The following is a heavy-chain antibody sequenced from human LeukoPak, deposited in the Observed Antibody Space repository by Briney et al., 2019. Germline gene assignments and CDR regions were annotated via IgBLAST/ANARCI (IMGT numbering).Heavy chain of an antibody. CDR2: IYYSGST. Sequence: PSETLSLTCTVSGGSISSSSYYWGWIRQPPGKGLEWIGSIYYSGSTYYNPSLKSRVTISVGTSKNQFSLKLSSVTAADTAVYYCARALGYCSSTSCPSDYWGQGTLVTVSS. D-gene: IGHD2-2*01. V-gene: IGHV4-39*07. CDR1: GGSISSSSYY. CDR3: ARALGYCSSTSCPSDY. J-gene: IGHJ4*02.